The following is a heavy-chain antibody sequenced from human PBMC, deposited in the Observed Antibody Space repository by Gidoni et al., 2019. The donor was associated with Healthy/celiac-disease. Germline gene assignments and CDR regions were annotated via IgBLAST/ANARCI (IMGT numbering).Heavy chain of an antibody. Sequence: EVQLVESGGGLVQPGGSLRLSCEASGFTFSSYWMSWVRQAPGKGLEWVANIKQDGSEKYYVDSVKGRFTISRDNAKNSLYLQMNSLRAEDTAVYYCARSLSSSCCMDVWGKGTTVTVSS. J-gene: IGHJ6*04. CDR2: IKQDGSEK. V-gene: IGHV3-7*05. CDR1: GFTFSSYW. CDR3: ARSLSSSCCMDV. D-gene: IGHD6-6*01.